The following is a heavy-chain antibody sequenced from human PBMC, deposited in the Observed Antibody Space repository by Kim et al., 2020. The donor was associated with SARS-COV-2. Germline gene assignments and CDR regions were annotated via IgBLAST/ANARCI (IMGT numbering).Heavy chain of an antibody. J-gene: IGHJ4*02. D-gene: IGHD3-9*01. Sequence: SETLSLTCSISGSSITTYYWSWIRQAPGKGLEWIGYLFPGGATEYNPSLQSRGTMSMDSSTDQVQFYLNLTSVTAGATAVYYCARQNILSGMVGLWGQGT. CDR1: GSSITTYY. V-gene: IGHV4-4*08. CDR2: LFPGGAT. CDR3: ARQNILSGMVGL.